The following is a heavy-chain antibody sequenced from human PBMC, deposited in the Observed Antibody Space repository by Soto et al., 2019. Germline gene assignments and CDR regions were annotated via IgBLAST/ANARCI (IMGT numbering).Heavy chain of an antibody. V-gene: IGHV4-39*07. Sequence: PSETLSLTCTVSGGSISSSSYYWGWIRQPPGKGLEWIGSIYYSGSTNYNPSLKSRVTISVDTSKNQFSLKLSSVTAADTAVYYCARTTSYYDYVWGSYRSSNWFGPWGQGTLVTVSS. CDR1: GGSISSSSYY. D-gene: IGHD3-16*02. CDR3: ARTTSYYDYVWGSYRSSNWFGP. CDR2: IYYSGST. J-gene: IGHJ5*02.